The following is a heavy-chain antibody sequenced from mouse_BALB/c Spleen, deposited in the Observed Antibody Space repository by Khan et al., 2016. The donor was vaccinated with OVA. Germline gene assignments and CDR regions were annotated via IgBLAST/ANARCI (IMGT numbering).Heavy chain of an antibody. J-gene: IGHJ3*01. CDR1: GLSLTNYG. V-gene: IGHV2-3*01. CDR3: AIIYYGYDWFTY. CDR2: IWGDGST. D-gene: IGHD2-2*01. Sequence: VQLKESGPGLVAPSQSLSITCTVSGLSLTNYGISWIRQPPGKGLEWLGVIWGDGSTNYHSAPISRLSINKDNSKSQVFLKLNSLQTDDTATYYCAIIYYGYDWFTYWGQGTLVTVSA.